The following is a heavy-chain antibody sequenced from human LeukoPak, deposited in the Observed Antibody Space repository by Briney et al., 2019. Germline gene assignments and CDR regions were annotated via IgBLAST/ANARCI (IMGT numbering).Heavy chain of an antibody. CDR1: GGSISSGGYS. Sequence: PSETLSLTCAVSGGSISSGGYSWSWIRQPPGKGLEWIGYIYHSGSTYYNPSLKSRVTISVDRSKNQFSLKLSSVTAADTAVYYCARDQCSGGSCYHNWFDPWGQGTLVTVSS. V-gene: IGHV4-30-2*01. CDR2: IYHSGST. D-gene: IGHD2-15*01. CDR3: ARDQCSGGSCYHNWFDP. J-gene: IGHJ5*02.